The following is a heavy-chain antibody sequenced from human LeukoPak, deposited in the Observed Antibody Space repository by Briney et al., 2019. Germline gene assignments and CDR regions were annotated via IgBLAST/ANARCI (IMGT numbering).Heavy chain of an antibody. CDR3: ARGTTVTNWFDP. CDR2: IIPIFGTA. J-gene: IGHJ5*02. Sequence: GASVKVSCKASGGTFSSYAISWVRQAPGQGLEWMGGIIPIFGTANYAQKFQGRVTTTADESTSTAYMELSSLRSEDTAVYYCARGTTVTNWFDPWGQGTLVTVSS. V-gene: IGHV1-69*13. CDR1: GGTFSSYA. D-gene: IGHD4-11*01.